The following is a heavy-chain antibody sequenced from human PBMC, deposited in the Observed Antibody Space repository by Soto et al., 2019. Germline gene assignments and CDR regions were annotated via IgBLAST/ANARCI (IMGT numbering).Heavy chain of an antibody. J-gene: IGHJ4*02. CDR2: IYYSGST. V-gene: IGHV4-59*01. Sequence: QVQLQESGPGLVKPSETLSLTCTVSGGSISSYYWSWIRQPPGKGLEWIGYIYYSGSTNYNPSLKSRVTISVDTSKNQFSLKLSSVTAADTAVYYCSRAWGYYFDYWGQGTLVTVSS. CDR1: GGSISSYY. D-gene: IGHD3-16*01. CDR3: SRAWGYYFDY.